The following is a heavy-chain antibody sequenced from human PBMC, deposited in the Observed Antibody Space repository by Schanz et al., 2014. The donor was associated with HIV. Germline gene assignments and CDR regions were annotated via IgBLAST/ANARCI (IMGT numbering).Heavy chain of an antibody. Sequence: QVQLVQSGAEVKKPGASVKVSCKASGYTFTGYYMHWVRQAPGQGLEWMGWINPNRGNAGFAQKFQGRVTLTRDTSITTAYMELTSLRPEDTAVYYCARRRGWGSYRYFPYGLDVWGQGTTVTVSS. D-gene: IGHD3-16*02. J-gene: IGHJ6*02. CDR1: GYTFTGYY. V-gene: IGHV1-8*02. CDR3: ARRRGWGSYRYFPYGLDV. CDR2: INPNRGNA.